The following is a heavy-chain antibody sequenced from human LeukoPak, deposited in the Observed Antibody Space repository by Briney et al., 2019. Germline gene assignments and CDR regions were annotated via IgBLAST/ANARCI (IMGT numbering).Heavy chain of an antibody. J-gene: IGHJ4*02. CDR1: GFTFSTYE. CDR2: ISSSSSAI. Sequence: GGSLRLSCAASGFTFSTYEMNWVRQAPGKGLEWVSYISSSSSAIYYADSVKGRFTISRDNAKNSLYLQMNSLRAEDTAVYYCAGDRSPGYFDYWGQGTLVTVSS. V-gene: IGHV3-48*03. CDR3: AGDRSPGYFDY. D-gene: IGHD6-13*01.